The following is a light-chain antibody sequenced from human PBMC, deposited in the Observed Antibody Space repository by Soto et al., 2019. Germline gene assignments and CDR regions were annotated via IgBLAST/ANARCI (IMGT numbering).Light chain of an antibody. Sequence: QAVLTQPPSASGTPGLSVTIYCSGGSSNVGTNTVSWYQHLPGTAPKLLIYINDQRPSGVPDRFSGSKSGTSASLAITGLQSEDEGIYYCATWDDSLSGWVFGGGTKVTVL. V-gene: IGLV1-44*01. CDR1: SSNVGTNT. CDR3: ATWDDSLSGWV. J-gene: IGLJ3*02. CDR2: IND.